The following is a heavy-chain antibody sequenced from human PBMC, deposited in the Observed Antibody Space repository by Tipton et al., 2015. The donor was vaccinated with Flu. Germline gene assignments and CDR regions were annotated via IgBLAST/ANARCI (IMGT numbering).Heavy chain of an antibody. Sequence: TLSLTCAVYGGSFSASYWSWVRQPPGKGLEWIGEISQSGSTNYKPSLKSRITISVDMSKNQFSLKLSSVTAADTAVYYCATGTGYADQYWGQGTLVTVSS. CDR1: GGSFSASY. J-gene: IGHJ4*02. D-gene: IGHD3/OR15-3a*01. CDR2: ISQSGST. V-gene: IGHV4-34*01. CDR3: ATGTGYADQY.